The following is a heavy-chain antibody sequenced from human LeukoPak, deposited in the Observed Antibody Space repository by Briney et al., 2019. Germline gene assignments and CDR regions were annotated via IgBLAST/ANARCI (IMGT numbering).Heavy chain of an antibody. V-gene: IGHV1-18*04. D-gene: IGHD5-12*01. CDR1: GYTFTSYG. J-gene: IGHJ6*04. CDR3: ARGGYSGYGYSSGWYYGVDV. CDR2: ISAYNGNT. Sequence: ASVKVSCKASGYTFTSYGISWVRQAPGQGLEWMGWISAYNGNTNYAQKLQGRVTMTTDTSTSTAYMELRSLRSDDTAVYYCARGGYSGYGYSSGWYYGVDVWGKGTTVTVSS.